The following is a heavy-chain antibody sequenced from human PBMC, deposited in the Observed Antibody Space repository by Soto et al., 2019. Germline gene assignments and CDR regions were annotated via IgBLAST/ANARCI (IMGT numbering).Heavy chain of an antibody. CDR3: ARATPYYYYGMDV. V-gene: IGHV4-31*03. J-gene: IGHJ6*02. Sequence: QVQLQESGPGLVKPSQTLSLTCTVSGGSISSGGDYWSWIRQHPGKGLECIGYLYYSGSTYSTPSLTSRVTFSVDTSKNHFSLKLSSVTAADTAVYYCARATPYYYYGMDVWGQGTTVTVSS. CDR1: GGSISSGGDY. D-gene: IGHD2-15*01. CDR2: LYYSGST.